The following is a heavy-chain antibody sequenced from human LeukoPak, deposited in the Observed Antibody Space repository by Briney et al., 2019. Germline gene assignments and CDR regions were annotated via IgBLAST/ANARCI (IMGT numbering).Heavy chain of an antibody. Sequence: GGSLRLSCAASGFTFSSYEMNWVRQAPGKGLEWVSYISSSGSSIYYADSVKGRFTSSRDNAKSSLYLQMNSLRAEDTAVYYCTVTTYWGQGTLVTVSS. D-gene: IGHD4-17*01. V-gene: IGHV3-48*03. J-gene: IGHJ4*02. CDR2: ISSSGSSI. CDR1: GFTFSSYE. CDR3: TVTTY.